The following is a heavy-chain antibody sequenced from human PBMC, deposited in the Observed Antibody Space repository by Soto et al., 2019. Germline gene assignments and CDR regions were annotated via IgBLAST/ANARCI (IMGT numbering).Heavy chain of an antibody. CDR2: VNQDGGEK. Sequence: EVQLVESGGGLVQPGGSLRLSCAASGFTFSSYWMSWVRQAPGKGLEWVANVNQDGGEKFYVGSVKGRFTISRDNAMNSLYLQMSSLRAEDTAVYYCARGRAVPYWGQGTVVTVSS. V-gene: IGHV3-7*01. J-gene: IGHJ4*02. CDR1: GFTFSSYW. CDR3: ARGRAVPY. D-gene: IGHD3-10*01.